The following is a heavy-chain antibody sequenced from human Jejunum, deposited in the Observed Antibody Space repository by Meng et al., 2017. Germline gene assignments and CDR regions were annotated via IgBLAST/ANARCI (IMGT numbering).Heavy chain of an antibody. J-gene: IGHJ2*01. CDR2: VYHSGST. Sequence: QGQLQESGPGLVKPSETLSLTCAVSGGSIESNNWWTWIRQPPGQGLEWIGEVYHSGSTHYNPSLQSRVTISIDNSKNRFSLSLNSVTAADTAIYYCAGADYVRYFDLWGRGTLVTVSS. D-gene: IGHD3-10*02. V-gene: IGHV4-4*02. CDR1: GGSIESNNW. CDR3: AGADYVRYFDL.